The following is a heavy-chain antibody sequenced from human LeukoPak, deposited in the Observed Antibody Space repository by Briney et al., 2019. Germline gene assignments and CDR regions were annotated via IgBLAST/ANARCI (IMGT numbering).Heavy chain of an antibody. CDR3: ARRGDV. V-gene: IGHV4-61*02. Sequence: SETLSLTCTVSGGSISSGSYYWNWIRQPAGKGLEWIGRIYTSGSTDYNPSLKSRVIISVDTSKNQFSLKLSSVTAADTAVYYCARRGDVWGKGTTVTISS. CDR1: GGSISSGSYY. CDR2: IYTSGST. J-gene: IGHJ6*04.